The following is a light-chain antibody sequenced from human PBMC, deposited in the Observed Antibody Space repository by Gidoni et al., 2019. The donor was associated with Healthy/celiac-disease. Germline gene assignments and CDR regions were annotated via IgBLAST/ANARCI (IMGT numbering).Light chain of an antibody. CDR2: NAS. CDR3: QQRSDWPPGCS. Sequence: EIVLTQSTATLSLSPGERATLSCRASQSVSIYFAWYQQKPGQAPRLLIYNASKMASGIPARFSGSGSGTDFTLTISSLEPEDFAVYYCQQRSDWPPGCSFGQGTKLELK. J-gene: IGKJ2*04. CDR1: QSVSIY. V-gene: IGKV3-11*01.